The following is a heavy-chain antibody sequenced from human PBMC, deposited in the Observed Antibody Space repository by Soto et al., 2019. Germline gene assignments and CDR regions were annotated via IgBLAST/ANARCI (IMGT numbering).Heavy chain of an antibody. CDR1: GFTFSSYG. D-gene: IGHD2-2*01. CDR2: IWFDGSNQ. V-gene: IGHV3-33*01. J-gene: IGHJ4*02. Sequence: QVQLEESGGGVVQPGNSLRLSCAVSGFTFSSYGIHWVRQAPGKGLEWVAVIWFDGSNQYYADSVKGRFTISRDYSKNTVYLQMTSLRVEDTAVYHCARDRGAAVVPTAPDYWGQGSLVTVSS. CDR3: ARDRGAAVVPTAPDY.